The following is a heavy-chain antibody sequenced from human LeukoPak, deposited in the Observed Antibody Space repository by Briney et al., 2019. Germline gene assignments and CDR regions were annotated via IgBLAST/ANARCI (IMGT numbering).Heavy chain of an antibody. D-gene: IGHD1-7*01. Sequence: GESLKISCKVSGYDFSNYWLGWVRQMPGKGLEWMGMIYPADSETRFSPSFQGQVSISFDKSIATAYLQWSSLKPSDSAIYYCARPRVELVDGLDFWVQGVLVTVSS. CDR2: IYPADSET. J-gene: IGHJ4*02. CDR3: ARPRVELVDGLDF. CDR1: GYDFSNYW. V-gene: IGHV5-51*01.